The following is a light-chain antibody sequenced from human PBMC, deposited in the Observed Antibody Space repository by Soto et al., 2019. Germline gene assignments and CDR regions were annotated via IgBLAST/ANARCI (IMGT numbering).Light chain of an antibody. CDR1: SSNIGSNY. CDR3: AAWDDSLSGRV. CDR2: RNN. V-gene: IGLV1-47*01. Sequence: VLTQPPSASGTPGQRVTISCSGSSSNIGSNYVYWYQQLPGTAPKLLIYRNNQRPSGVPDRFSGSKSGTSASLAISGLRSEDEADYYCAAWDDSLSGRVFGTGTKVTVL. J-gene: IGLJ1*01.